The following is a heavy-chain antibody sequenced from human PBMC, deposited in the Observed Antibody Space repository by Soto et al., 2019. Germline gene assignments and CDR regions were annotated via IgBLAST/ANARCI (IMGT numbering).Heavy chain of an antibody. Sequence: SETLSLTCTVSGGSISSGSYYRRWIRQHPGKVLEWIGYIYDSGRTYYNPSHQSRVTISVATCKNQFSQKLRSVPAPDTAVYDCARTPGDFWSGYSNYYGMDVWGHGATVTVSS. CDR3: ARTPGDFWSGYSNYYGMDV. V-gene: IGHV4-31*03. CDR1: GGSISSGSYY. CDR2: IYDSGRT. D-gene: IGHD3-3*01. J-gene: IGHJ6*02.